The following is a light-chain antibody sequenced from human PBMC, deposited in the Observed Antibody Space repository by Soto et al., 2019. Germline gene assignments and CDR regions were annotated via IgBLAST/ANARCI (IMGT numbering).Light chain of an antibody. CDR3: QQYGRSPFT. Sequence: EIVLTQSPAILSLSPGEKATLSCRASQSVSGSLGWYQQKPGQAPRLIIYDASVRATGIPARFSGSGSGTDFTLTISSLEPEDFAVYYCQQYGRSPFTFGPGTKVDIK. CDR2: DAS. CDR1: QSVSGS. V-gene: IGKV3-11*01. J-gene: IGKJ3*01.